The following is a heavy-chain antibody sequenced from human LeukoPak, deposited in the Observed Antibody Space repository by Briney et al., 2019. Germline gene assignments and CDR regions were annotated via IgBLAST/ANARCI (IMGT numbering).Heavy chain of an antibody. D-gene: IGHD3-10*01. CDR3: ASSSYDYYGSGSPPTFDY. Sequence: PGRSLRLSCAASGFTFSNYGMHWVRQAPGKGLEWVAVIWYDGSKKYCADSVKGRFTISRDNSKNTLYLQMNSLRAEDTAMYYCASSSYDYYGSGSPPTFDYWGQGTLVTVSS. CDR1: GFTFSNYG. CDR2: IWYDGSKK. J-gene: IGHJ4*02. V-gene: IGHV3-33*01.